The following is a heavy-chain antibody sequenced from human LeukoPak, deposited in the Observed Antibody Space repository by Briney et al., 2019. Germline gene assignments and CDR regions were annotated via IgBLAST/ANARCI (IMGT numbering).Heavy chain of an antibody. J-gene: IGHJ6*02. CDR2: IRYDGSNK. Sequence: PGGSLRLSCAASGFTFSSYGMHWVRQAPGKGLEWVAFIRYDGSNKYYADSVKGRFTISRDNSKNTLYLQMNSLRAEDTAVYYCAKDRRARSGIAVAGPIIYYGLDVWGQGTTVTVSS. CDR1: GFTFSSYG. V-gene: IGHV3-30*02. CDR3: AKDRRARSGIAVAGPIIYYGLDV. D-gene: IGHD6-19*01.